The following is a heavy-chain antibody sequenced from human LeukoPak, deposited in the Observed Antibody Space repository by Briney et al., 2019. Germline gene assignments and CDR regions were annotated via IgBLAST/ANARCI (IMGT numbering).Heavy chain of an antibody. CDR2: FYSGSS. D-gene: IGHD4-17*01. V-gene: IGHV4-59*08. CDR1: GGSVSDYY. Sequence: SETLSLTCSVSGGSVSDYYWSWIRQSPGKGLEWIGYFYSGSSRFNPSLKSRVAISVDTSNNQFSLKLTSVTAADTAVYHCARHSYGDVYYLDFWGQGTLVTVSS. J-gene: IGHJ4*02. CDR3: ARHSYGDVYYLDF.